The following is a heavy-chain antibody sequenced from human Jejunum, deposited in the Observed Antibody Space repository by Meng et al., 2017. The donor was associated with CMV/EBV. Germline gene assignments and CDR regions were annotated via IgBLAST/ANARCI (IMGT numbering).Heavy chain of an antibody. Sequence: LTLSDYLINWIRQAPGKGLEWVALIYVDGNGSPITNYADFEKGRFTISRDNAQRTLFLQMNSLRAEDTAVYYCARSTPSGTDFWEWGQGTLVTVSS. D-gene: IGHD3-10*01. CDR1: LTLSDYL. CDR3: ARSTPSGTDFWE. CDR2: IYVDGNGSPIT. J-gene: IGHJ4*02. V-gene: IGHV3-74*01.